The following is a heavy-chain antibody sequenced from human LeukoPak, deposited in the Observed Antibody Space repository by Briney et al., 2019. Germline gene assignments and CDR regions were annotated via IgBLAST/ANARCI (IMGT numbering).Heavy chain of an antibody. D-gene: IGHD4-23*01. V-gene: IGHV3-23*01. J-gene: IGHJ4*02. Sequence: PGGSLRLSCAPSGFTFSSFAMSWVRQAPGKGLEWVSAMSGSDTGSWYADSVKGRFTISRDTSKTTLYLQMNSLRAEDTAIYYCAKDARSFGGTYFDYWGQGVQVTVSS. CDR1: GFTFSSFA. CDR2: MSGSDTGS. CDR3: AKDARSFGGTYFDY.